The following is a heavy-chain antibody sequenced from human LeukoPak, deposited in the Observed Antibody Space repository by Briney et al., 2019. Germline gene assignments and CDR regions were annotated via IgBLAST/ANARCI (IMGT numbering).Heavy chain of an antibody. CDR3: ARVSYGGYDYTSPFAY. CDR2: ISYDGSNK. Sequence: GGSLRLSCAASGFTFSSYAMHWVRQAPGKGLEWVAVISYDGSNKYYADSVKGRFTISRDNSKNTLYLQMNSLRAEDTAVYYCARVSYGGYDYTSPFAYWGQGTLVTVSS. V-gene: IGHV3-30-3*01. J-gene: IGHJ4*02. CDR1: GFTFSSYA. D-gene: IGHD5-12*01.